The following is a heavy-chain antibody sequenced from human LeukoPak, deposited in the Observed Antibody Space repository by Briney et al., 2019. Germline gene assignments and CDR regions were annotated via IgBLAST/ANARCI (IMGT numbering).Heavy chain of an antibody. J-gene: IGHJ4*02. CDR3: TAANYYGSGSSY. CDR1: GYTFTSYG. CDR2: ISAYNGNT. Sequence: ASVKVSCKASGYTFTSYGISWVRQAPGQGLEWMGWISAYNGNTNYAQKLQGRVTMTTDTSTSTAYMELRSLRSDDTAVYYCTAANYYGSGSSYWGQGTLVTVSS. D-gene: IGHD3-10*01. V-gene: IGHV1-18*01.